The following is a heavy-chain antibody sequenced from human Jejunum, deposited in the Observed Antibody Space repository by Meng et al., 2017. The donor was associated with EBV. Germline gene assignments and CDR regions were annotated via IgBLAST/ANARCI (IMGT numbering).Heavy chain of an antibody. CDR1: WFSLSANGVG. Sequence: QMTLNQSCLTLVKPTQTPTLTCTFSWFSLSANGVGVAWIRQPPGKALEWLAVIYWDDSRLYSPSLRSRLTITKDTSKNQVVLIMTNMDPVDTATYYCAHKGSGSYPLDYWGQGTLVTVSS. CDR3: AHKGSGSYPLDY. CDR2: IYWDDSR. V-gene: IGHV2-5*02. D-gene: IGHD1-26*01. J-gene: IGHJ4*02.